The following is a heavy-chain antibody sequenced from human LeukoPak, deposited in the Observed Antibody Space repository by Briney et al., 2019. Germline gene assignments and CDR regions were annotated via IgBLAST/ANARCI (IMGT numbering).Heavy chain of an antibody. Sequence: GGSLRLSCAASGFTFSDFHMSWIRQAPGKGLEWVSYISGSAGTTYYAASVEGRFTSSRDNAKNSLYLQMNSLRAEDAAVYYCAREGSSSWFVNSWGQGTLVTVSS. V-gene: IGHV3-11*01. J-gene: IGHJ4*02. CDR1: GFTFSDFH. CDR3: AREGSSSWFVNS. CDR2: ISGSAGTT. D-gene: IGHD6-13*01.